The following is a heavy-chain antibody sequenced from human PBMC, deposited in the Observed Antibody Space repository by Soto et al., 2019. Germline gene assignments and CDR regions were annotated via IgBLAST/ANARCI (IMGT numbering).Heavy chain of an antibody. D-gene: IGHD6-6*01. V-gene: IGHV1-2*04. CDR2: INPNSGGT. CDR1: GYTFTGYY. Sequence: ASVKVSCKASGYTFTGYYMHWVRQAPGQGLEWMGWINPNSGGTNYAQKLQGWVTMTRDTSISTAYMELSRLRSGDTAVYYCARWAARPGYYYYYGMDVWGQGTTVTVSS. J-gene: IGHJ6*02. CDR3: ARWAARPGYYYYYGMDV.